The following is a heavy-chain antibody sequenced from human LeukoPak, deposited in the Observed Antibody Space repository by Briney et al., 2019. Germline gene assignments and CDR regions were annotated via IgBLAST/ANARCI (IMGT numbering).Heavy chain of an antibody. Sequence: GGSLRLSCAASGFTFSSYAMSWVRQAPGKGLEWVSAISGSGGSTYYADSVKGRFTISRDNSKDTLYLQMNGLRAEDTAVYYCARGSGGWNYEDYWGQGTLVTVSS. J-gene: IGHJ4*02. CDR3: ARGSGGWNYEDY. CDR2: ISGSGGST. D-gene: IGHD1-7*01. CDR1: GFTFSSYA. V-gene: IGHV3-23*01.